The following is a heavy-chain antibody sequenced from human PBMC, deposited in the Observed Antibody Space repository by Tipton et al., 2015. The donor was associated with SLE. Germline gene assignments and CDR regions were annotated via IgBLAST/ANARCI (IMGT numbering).Heavy chain of an antibody. Sequence: QLVQSGGGLVQPGGSLRLSCAASGFTVSGNYMSWVRQAPGKGLEWVSIIYTGGSTMYAGSVQGRFTISRDNAKNSLYLQMNSLRAEDTAVYYCVSSSWVGNYFDYWGQGTLVTVSS. V-gene: IGHV3-53*01. CDR3: VSSSWVGNYFDY. J-gene: IGHJ4*02. CDR2: IYTGGST. CDR1: GFTVSGNY. D-gene: IGHD6-13*01.